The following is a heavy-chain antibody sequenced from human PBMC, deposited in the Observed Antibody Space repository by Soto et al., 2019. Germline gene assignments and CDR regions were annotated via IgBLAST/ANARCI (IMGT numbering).Heavy chain of an antibody. CDR3: ARGPLGMVRGGRDYYYMDV. D-gene: IGHD3-10*01. J-gene: IGHJ6*03. CDR1: GYTFTSYD. CDR2: MNPNSGNT. V-gene: IGHV1-8*01. Sequence: ASVKVSCKASGYTFTSYDINWVRQATGQGLEWMGWMNPNSGNTGYAQKFQGRVTMTRNTSISTAYMELSSLRSEDTAVYYCARGPLGMVRGGRDYYYMDVWGKGTTVTVSS.